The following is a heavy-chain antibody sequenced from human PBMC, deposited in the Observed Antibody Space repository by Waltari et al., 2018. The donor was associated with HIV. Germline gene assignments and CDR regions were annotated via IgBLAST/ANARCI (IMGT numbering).Heavy chain of an antibody. CDR1: GDSVSSGSYY. CDR2: IYYTGRA. V-gene: IGHV4-61*03. Sequence: QVQLQESGPGLVKPSETLSLTCSVSGDSVSSGSYYWSWMRQPPGKGLDWFGNIYYTGRANYNPSLKTRVTISVDTSKNHFSLKLTSVTAGDTAIYYCARVVASAGLRFDRWGQGSLVTVSS. J-gene: IGHJ5*02. D-gene: IGHD2-21*01. CDR3: ARVVASAGLRFDR.